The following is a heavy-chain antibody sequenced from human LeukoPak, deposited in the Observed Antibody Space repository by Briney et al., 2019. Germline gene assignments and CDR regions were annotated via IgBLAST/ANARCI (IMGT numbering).Heavy chain of an antibody. CDR3: AKGPLVVALYNWFDP. D-gene: IGHD2-15*01. Sequence: GGSLRLSRAASGFTFSSYAMSWVRQAPGKGLEWVSAISGSGGRTYYADSVKGRFTISRDNSKNTLYLQMNSLRAEDTAVYYCAKGPLVVALYNWFDPWGQGTLVTVSS. CDR2: ISGSGGRT. CDR1: GFTFSSYA. J-gene: IGHJ5*02. V-gene: IGHV3-23*01.